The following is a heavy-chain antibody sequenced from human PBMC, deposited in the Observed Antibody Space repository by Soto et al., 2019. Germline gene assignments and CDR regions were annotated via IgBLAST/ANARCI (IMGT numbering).Heavy chain of an antibody. CDR1: GGSISSSSYY. CDR2: IYYSGST. V-gene: IGHV4-39*01. CDR3: ARRIMITFGGVIKDY. J-gene: IGHJ4*02. Sequence: SETLSLTCTVSGGSISSSSYYWGWIRQPPGKGLEWIGSIYYSGSTYYNPSLKSRVTISVDTSKNQFSLKLSSVTAADTAVYYCARRIMITFGGVIKDYWGQGTLVTVSS. D-gene: IGHD3-16*02.